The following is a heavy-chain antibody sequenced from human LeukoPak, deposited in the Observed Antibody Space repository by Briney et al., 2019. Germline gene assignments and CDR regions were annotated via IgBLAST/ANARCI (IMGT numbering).Heavy chain of an antibody. Sequence: GRSLRLSCAASGFTFSSYAMHWVRQAPGKGLEWVAVISYDGSNKYYADSVKGRFTVSRDNSRNTLYLQMSSLRAEDTAVYYCVKDEGWTLTTAFVSWGQGTLVAVSS. J-gene: IGHJ4*02. D-gene: IGHD4-17*01. CDR2: ISYDGSNK. V-gene: IGHV3-30*14. CDR3: VKDEGWTLTTAFVS. CDR1: GFTFSSYA.